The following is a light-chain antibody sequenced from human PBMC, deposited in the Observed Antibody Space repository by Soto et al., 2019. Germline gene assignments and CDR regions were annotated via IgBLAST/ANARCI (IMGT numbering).Light chain of an antibody. CDR2: KAS. J-gene: IGKJ1*01. Sequence: DIQMTQSPSTVSASVGDRVTITCGAIQSISSWLAWYQQKPGKAPKLLIYKASSLESGVPSRFSGSGSGTEFTLTISSLQPDDFATYYCQQYNSYSWTFGQGTKVDIK. V-gene: IGKV1-5*03. CDR3: QQYNSYSWT. CDR1: QSISSW.